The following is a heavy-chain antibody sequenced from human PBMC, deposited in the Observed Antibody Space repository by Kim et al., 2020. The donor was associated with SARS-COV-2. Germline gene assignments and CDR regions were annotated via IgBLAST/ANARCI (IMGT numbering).Heavy chain of an antibody. V-gene: IGHV4-59*11. CDR3: ARDAGVAASGAFYYYAMDV. CDR1: GDSISGHY. CDR2: IYSSGST. J-gene: IGHJ6*02. D-gene: IGHD6-25*01. Sequence: SETLSLTCNVFGDSISGHYWTWIRQPPDKVLEWVGSIYSSGSTDYNPSLKSRVIVSLDTSRSEFSLKLGSVIAADTAVYYCARDAGVAASGAFYYYAMDVWGQGTTVTVSS.